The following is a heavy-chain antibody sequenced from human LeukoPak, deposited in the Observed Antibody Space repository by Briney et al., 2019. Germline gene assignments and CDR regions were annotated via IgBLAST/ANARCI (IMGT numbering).Heavy chain of an antibody. D-gene: IGHD1-26*01. CDR3: ARSVLGPRNALDI. CDR1: GFTFSSHW. CDR2: ISSDGSST. V-gene: IGHV3-74*01. J-gene: IGHJ3*02. Sequence: GGSLRLSCGASGFTFSSHWMLWVRQAPGKGLVWVSRISSDGSSTNYADSVKGRFTISRDIAKNTLYLQMNSLRAEDTAVYYCARSVLGPRNALDIWGQGTMVTVSS.